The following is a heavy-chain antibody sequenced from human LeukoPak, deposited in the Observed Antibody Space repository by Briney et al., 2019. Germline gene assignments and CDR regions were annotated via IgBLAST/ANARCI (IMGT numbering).Heavy chain of an antibody. CDR3: ARNQVTMVRGVIKGFDP. D-gene: IGHD3-10*01. CDR1: GFTLSSNY. V-gene: IGHV3-66*01. Sequence: GGSLRLSCAASGFTLSSNYMSWVRQAPGKGLEWVAVIYSGGSTYYADSVKGRFTISRDNSKNTLCLQMNSLRAEDTAVYYCARNQVTMVRGVIKGFDPWGQGTLVTVSS. J-gene: IGHJ5*02. CDR2: IYSGGST.